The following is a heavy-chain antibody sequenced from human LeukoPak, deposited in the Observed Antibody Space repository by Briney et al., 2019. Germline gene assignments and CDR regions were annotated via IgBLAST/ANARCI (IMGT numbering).Heavy chain of an antibody. D-gene: IGHD3-22*01. J-gene: IGHJ6*03. Sequence: SQTLSLTCTVSGGSISSGDYYWSWIRQPPGKGLEWIGYIYYSGSTYYNPSLKSRVTISVDTSKNQFSLKLSSVTAADTAVYYCAREVGYYDPLYYYYMDVWGKGTTVTVSS. CDR2: IYYSGST. V-gene: IGHV4-30-4*08. CDR3: AREVGYYDPLYYYYMDV. CDR1: GGSISSGDYY.